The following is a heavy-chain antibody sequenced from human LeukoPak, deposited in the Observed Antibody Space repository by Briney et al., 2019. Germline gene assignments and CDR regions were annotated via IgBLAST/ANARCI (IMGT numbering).Heavy chain of an antibody. J-gene: IGHJ4*02. CDR2: ISYDGSNK. D-gene: IGHD5-18*01. Sequence: GGSLRLSCVASGFTFNTYDMSWVRQAPGKGLEWVAVISYDGSNKYYADSVKGRFTISRDNSKNTLYLQMNSLRAEDTAVYYCASLDTAMVNWGQGTLVTVSS. V-gene: IGHV3-30-3*01. CDR1: GFTFNTYD. CDR3: ASLDTAMVN.